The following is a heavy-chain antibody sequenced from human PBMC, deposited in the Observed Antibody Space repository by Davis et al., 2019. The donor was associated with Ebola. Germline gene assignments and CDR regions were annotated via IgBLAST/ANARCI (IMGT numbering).Heavy chain of an antibody. Sequence: PGGSLRLSCATSGLTFDDYAMHWFRHAPGKGLEWVSGITLNSGTTAYADSVKGRFTISRDNAKDSLYLQRNSLRTEDTSFYYCAKDFYGSGSYIDAWGQGTLVAVSS. V-gene: IGHV3-9*01. J-gene: IGHJ5*02. CDR2: ITLNSGTT. D-gene: IGHD3-10*01. CDR1: GLTFDDYA. CDR3: AKDFYGSGSYIDA.